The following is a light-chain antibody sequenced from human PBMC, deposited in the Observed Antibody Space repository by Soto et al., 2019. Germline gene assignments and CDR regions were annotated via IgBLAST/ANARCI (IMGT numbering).Light chain of an antibody. V-gene: IGKV3-20*01. CDR2: AAS. CDR1: QTISSSY. J-gene: IGKJ3*01. Sequence: EIVLTQSPGTLSLSPGERATHSCRASQTISSSYLAWYQQKPGQAPRLLIYAASTRTTGIPERFSSSGSGTDFSLTINSLEPDDFAVYFFRQFDGSPLFTFGRGTKVEIK. CDR3: RQFDGSPLFT.